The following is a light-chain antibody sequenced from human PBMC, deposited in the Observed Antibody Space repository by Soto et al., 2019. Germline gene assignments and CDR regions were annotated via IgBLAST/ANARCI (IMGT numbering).Light chain of an antibody. CDR3: QQRSNWPPYT. Sequence: EIGLTQSPATLSFSPGERATLSCRASQSVSSYLAWYQQKPGQAPRLLIYDASNRATGIPARFSGSGSGTDFTLTISSLEPEDFAVYYCQQRSNWPPYTFGQGTKLEIK. J-gene: IGKJ2*01. CDR2: DAS. CDR1: QSVSSY. V-gene: IGKV3-11*01.